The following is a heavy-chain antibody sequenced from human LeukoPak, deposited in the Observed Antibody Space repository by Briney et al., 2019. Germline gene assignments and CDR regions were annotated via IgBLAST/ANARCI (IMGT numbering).Heavy chain of an antibody. D-gene: IGHD6-6*01. CDR1: GFTFSSYA. CDR3: AKDLPSIAARPRDLDY. J-gene: IGHJ4*02. Sequence: PGGSLRLSCAASGFTFSSYAMSWVRQAPGKGLEWVSAISGSGGSTYYADSVKGRFTISRDNSKNTLYLQMNSLRAEDTAVYYCAKDLPSIAARPRDLDYWGQGTLVTVSS. V-gene: IGHV3-23*01. CDR2: ISGSGGST.